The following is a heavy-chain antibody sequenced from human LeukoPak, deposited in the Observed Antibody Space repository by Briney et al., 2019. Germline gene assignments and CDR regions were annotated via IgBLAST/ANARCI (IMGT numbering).Heavy chain of an antibody. V-gene: IGHV3-43*02. Sequence: GGSLRLSCAASGFTFDDYAMHWVRQAPGKGLEWVSLISGDGGSTYYADSVKGRFTISRDNSKNSLYLQMNSLRTEDTALYYCAKDTPRGYYDSSGLYLQHWGQGTLVTVSS. J-gene: IGHJ1*01. CDR3: AKDTPRGYYDSSGLYLQH. CDR2: ISGDGGST. D-gene: IGHD3-22*01. CDR1: GFTFDDYA.